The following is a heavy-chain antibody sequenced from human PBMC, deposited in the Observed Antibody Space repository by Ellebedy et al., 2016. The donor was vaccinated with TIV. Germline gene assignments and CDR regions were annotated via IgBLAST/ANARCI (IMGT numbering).Heavy chain of an antibody. D-gene: IGHD1-26*01. Sequence: ASVKVSCKASGYTFTSYGISWVRQAPGQGLEWMGWISAYNGNTNYAQKLQGRVTMTTDTSTSTAYMELRSLRSDDTAVYYCANLWDTRLGPGDYGMDVWGQGTTVTVSS. V-gene: IGHV1-18*01. J-gene: IGHJ6*02. CDR3: ANLWDTRLGPGDYGMDV. CDR1: GYTFTSYG. CDR2: ISAYNGNT.